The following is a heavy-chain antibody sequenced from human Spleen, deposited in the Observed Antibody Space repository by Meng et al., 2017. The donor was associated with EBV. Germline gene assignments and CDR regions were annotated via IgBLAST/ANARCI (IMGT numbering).Heavy chain of an antibody. CDR2: VYWDDDK. D-gene: IGHD4-17*01. J-gene: IGHJ4*02. Sequence: TATEYGHSRVPPLRTRTLNCTFSGFSLLTSGVGAAWIRQHPGKALEWLVIVYWDDDKLYRSSLRSRLTIIKDTSKDQVVFLLTDMNSADTFTYYCAHRPTDYGSKFEYWGQGALVTVSS. V-gene: IGHV2-5*02. CDR1: GFSLLTSGVG. CDR3: AHRPTDYGSKFEY.